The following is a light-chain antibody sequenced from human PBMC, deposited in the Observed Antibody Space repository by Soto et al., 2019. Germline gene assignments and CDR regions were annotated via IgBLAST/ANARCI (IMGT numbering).Light chain of an antibody. CDR2: AAF. CDR3: QQLNSFPST. J-gene: IGKJ3*01. V-gene: IGKV1-9*01. CDR1: QGISSY. Sequence: IQLTQSPSSLSASVGDRVTITCRASQGISSYLAWYQQKAGKAPKLLIYAAFTLQSGVPSRFSGSGSGTDFTLTISSLQPEDFATYYCQQLNSFPSTFGPGTKVDIK.